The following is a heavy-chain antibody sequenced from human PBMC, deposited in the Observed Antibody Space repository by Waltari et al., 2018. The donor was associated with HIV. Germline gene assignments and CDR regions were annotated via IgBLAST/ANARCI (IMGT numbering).Heavy chain of an antibody. CDR3: ARRETDRSGSFDY. Sequence: EVQLVESGGGLVQPGGSLRLSCAASGFTFRSYAMSWVRQAPGGGLDWVAAITGSGISSDYADSVKGRFTISRDDSTKTLFLQMNSQRVEDTAVYYCARRETDRSGSFDYWGQGTLVTVSS. V-gene: IGHV3-23*04. CDR2: ITGSGISS. D-gene: IGHD1-26*01. J-gene: IGHJ4*02. CDR1: GFTFRSYA.